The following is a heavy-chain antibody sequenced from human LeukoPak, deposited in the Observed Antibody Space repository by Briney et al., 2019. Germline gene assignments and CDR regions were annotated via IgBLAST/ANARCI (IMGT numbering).Heavy chain of an antibody. CDR2: INPSGGST. CDR1: GYTSTSYY. V-gene: IGHV1-46*01. CDR3: ARYDNGWLGFDY. J-gene: IGHJ4*02. D-gene: IGHD6-19*01. Sequence: ASVKVSCKASGYTSTSYYMHWVRQAPGQGLEWMGIINPSGGSTSYAQKFQGRVTMTRDMSTSTVYMELSSLRSEDTAVYYCARYDNGWLGFDYWGQGTLVTVSS.